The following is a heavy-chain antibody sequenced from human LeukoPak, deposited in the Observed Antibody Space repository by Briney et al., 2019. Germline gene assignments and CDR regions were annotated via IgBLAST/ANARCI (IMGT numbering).Heavy chain of an antibody. CDR2: IYPGDSDT. D-gene: IGHD6-19*01. CDR3: ASLSSGWYYFDY. CDR1: GYSFINYW. V-gene: IGHV5-51*01. Sequence: GESLKISCKGSGYSFINYWIGWVRQMPGKGLEWMAIIYPGDSDTKYSPSFQGQVTISADKFITTAYLQWSSLKASDTAMYYCASLSSGWYYFDYWGQGTLVTVSS. J-gene: IGHJ4*02.